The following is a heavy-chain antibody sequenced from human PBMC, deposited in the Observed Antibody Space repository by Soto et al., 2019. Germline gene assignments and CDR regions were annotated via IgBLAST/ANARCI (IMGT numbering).Heavy chain of an antibody. D-gene: IGHD2-8*02. Sequence: QVQLQQWGAGLLKPSETLSLTCAVYGGSFSGYYWTWIRQPPGTGLEWIGEINHSGSTNYNPSLKSRVTISVDTSKNPFSLKLTSVTAVDTAVYYCARDKITGLFDYWGQGTLVTVSS. CDR1: GGSFSGYY. V-gene: IGHV4-34*01. CDR2: INHSGST. CDR3: ARDKITGLFDY. J-gene: IGHJ4*02.